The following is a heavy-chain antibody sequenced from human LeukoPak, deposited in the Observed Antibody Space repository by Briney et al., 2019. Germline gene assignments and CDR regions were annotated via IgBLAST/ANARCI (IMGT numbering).Heavy chain of an antibody. CDR3: ARGYSYGQIYYYYGMDV. D-gene: IGHD5-18*01. Sequence: SVKVSCKASGGTFSSYAISWVRQAPRQGLEWMGRIIPILGIANYAQKFQGRVTITADKSTSTAYMELSSLRSEDTAVYYCARGYSYGQIYYYYGMDVWGQGTTVTVSS. J-gene: IGHJ6*02. CDR2: IIPILGIA. V-gene: IGHV1-69*04. CDR1: GGTFSSYA.